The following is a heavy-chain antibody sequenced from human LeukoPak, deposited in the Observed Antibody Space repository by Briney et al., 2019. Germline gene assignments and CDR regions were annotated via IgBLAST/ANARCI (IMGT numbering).Heavy chain of an antibody. CDR1: GFRFDYFS. CDR2: ISWNSGTT. V-gene: IGHV3-9*01. J-gene: IGHJ6*03. D-gene: IGHD7-27*01. Sequence: PGGSPEPPCSALGFRFDYFSLDRVPPAPGEGPEGGPGISWNSGTTGYADSVKGRFTISRDSAKNSLYLQMNSLRAEDTALYYCAKVAVPTPGRYHMDVWGKGTPVTVSS. CDR3: AKVAVPTPGRYHMDV.